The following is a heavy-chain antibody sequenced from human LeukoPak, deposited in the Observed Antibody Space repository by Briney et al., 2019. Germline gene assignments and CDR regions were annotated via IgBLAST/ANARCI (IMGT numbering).Heavy chain of an antibody. CDR3: ALTYYYDSSGYFDY. V-gene: IGHV2-5*02. D-gene: IGHD3-22*01. Sequence: SGPTRVNPTQTLTRTCTFSGFSLSTSGVGVGWIRQPPGKALEWLALIYWDDDKRYSPSLKSRLTITKDTSKNQVVLTITTMDPVDTATYYCALTYYYDSSGYFDYWGQGTLVTVSS. CDR1: GFSLSTSGVG. J-gene: IGHJ4*02. CDR2: IYWDDDK.